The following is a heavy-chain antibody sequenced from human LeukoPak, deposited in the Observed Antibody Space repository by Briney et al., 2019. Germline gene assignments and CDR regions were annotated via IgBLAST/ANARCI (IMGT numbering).Heavy chain of an antibody. CDR3: AKADYYDGSGYIRTFHY. J-gene: IGHJ4*02. CDR1: GFTFASYS. D-gene: IGHD3-22*01. Sequence: PGGSLRLSCAASGFTFASYSMRWVRQTPGKGLEWVSAITGDGCNTYYADSVKGRFTISRDNSKNTLYLQMNTLRVQDTAVYYCAKADYYDGSGYIRTFHYWGQGTLVTVSS. V-gene: IGHV3-23*01. CDR2: ITGDGCNT.